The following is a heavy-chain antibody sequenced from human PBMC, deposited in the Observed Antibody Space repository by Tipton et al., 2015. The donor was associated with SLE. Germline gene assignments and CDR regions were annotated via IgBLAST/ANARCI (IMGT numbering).Heavy chain of an antibody. V-gene: IGHV4-59*02. J-gene: IGHJ4*02. CDR1: GASVSSHY. CDR2: VSYSGST. Sequence: TLSLTCTVSGASVSSHYWSWIRQSPGKGLEWIGYVSYSGSTNYNPSLKSRVTISVDTSKNQFSLKLSSVTAADTAVYYCARSAGYGSSWAHFDYWGQGTLVTVSS. CDR3: ARSAGYGSSWAHFDY. D-gene: IGHD6-13*01.